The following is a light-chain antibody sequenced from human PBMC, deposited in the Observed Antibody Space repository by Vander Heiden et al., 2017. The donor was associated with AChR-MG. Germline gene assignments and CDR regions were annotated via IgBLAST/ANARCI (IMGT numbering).Light chain of an antibody. J-gene: IGKJ4*01. CDR1: QSISSY. Sequence: DIQLTQSPSSLSASVGDSVAITCRASQSISSYLNWYQQKPGKAPKLLIYAASSLQSGVPSRFSGSGSGTDFTLTISSLQPEDFATYYCQQSYSRVTFGGGTKVEIK. CDR3: QQSYSRVT. V-gene: IGKV1-39*01. CDR2: AAS.